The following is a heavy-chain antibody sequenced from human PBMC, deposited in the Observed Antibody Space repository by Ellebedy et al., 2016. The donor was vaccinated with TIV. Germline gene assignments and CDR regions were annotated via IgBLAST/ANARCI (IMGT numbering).Heavy chain of an antibody. D-gene: IGHD5-24*01. V-gene: IGHV3-74*01. J-gene: IGHJ4*02. CDR1: GFSFSTSW. Sequence: GESLKISCAASGFSFSTSWMHWVRQAPGKGLEWVALINHVGSNTNYADPVKGRFTISRDIPKNTWYLQMNSLRADDTAVYYCAKGPTRGYWGQGTLVTVSS. CDR3: AKGPTRGY. CDR2: INHVGSNT.